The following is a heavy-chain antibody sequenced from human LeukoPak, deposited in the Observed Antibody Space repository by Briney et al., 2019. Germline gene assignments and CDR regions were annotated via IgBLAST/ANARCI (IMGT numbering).Heavy chain of an antibody. J-gene: IGHJ4*02. D-gene: IGHD1-26*01. CDR2: ISSSGSTI. V-gene: IGHV3-11*04. CDR3: SSFRYCGCLL. Sequence: GGSLRLSCAASGFTFSDYYMSGIRQAPGKGLEWVSYISSSGSTIYYADSEKRLFTISRDSAKNSQYLQMNSLRAEDTAVDYCSSFRYCGCLLWGQGTLVTVSS. CDR1: GFTFSDYY.